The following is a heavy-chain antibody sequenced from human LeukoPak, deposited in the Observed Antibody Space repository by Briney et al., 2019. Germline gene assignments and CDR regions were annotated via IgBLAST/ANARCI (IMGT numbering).Heavy chain of an antibody. CDR2: VSASGNI. CDR1: GFTFSSYT. D-gene: IGHD5-18*01. V-gene: IGHV3-48*02. CDR3: VRDALHTAHFDY. J-gene: IGHJ4*02. Sequence: PGGSLRLSCAASGFTFSSYTMNWVRQAPGMGLQWVSTVSASGNIHYSESVKGRFTISRDNARNSLYLQMNSLRDEDTAVYYCVRDALHTAHFDYWGQGTLVTVSS.